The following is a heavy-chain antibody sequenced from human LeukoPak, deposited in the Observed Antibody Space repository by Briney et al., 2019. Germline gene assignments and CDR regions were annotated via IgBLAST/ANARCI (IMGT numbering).Heavy chain of an antibody. D-gene: IGHD5-18*01. CDR3: ARQENTAMAVYYFDY. J-gene: IGHJ4*02. V-gene: IGHV4-59*08. CDR2: IFYTGDS. CDR1: GVSSSSSY. Sequence: SETLSLTCTVSGVSSSSSYWSWIRQPPGKGLEWIGYIFYTGDSNHNPSFKSRVSISLDTSKDQISLKLSSVTAADTAVYYCARQENTAMAVYYFDYWGQGTLVTVSS.